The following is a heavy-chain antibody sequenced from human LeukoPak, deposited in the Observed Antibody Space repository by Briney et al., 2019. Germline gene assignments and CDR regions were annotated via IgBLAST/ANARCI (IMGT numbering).Heavy chain of an antibody. D-gene: IGHD3-22*01. CDR3: ARDHGDSSGYSLY. V-gene: IGHV1-46*01. Sequence: ASVKVSCQASGYTFTSYYMHWLRQAPGQGLEWMGIINPSGGSTSYAQKFQGRVTITTGTSTSTVYMELSSLRSEDTAVYYCARDHGDSSGYSLYWGQGTLVTVSS. CDR1: GYTFTSYY. J-gene: IGHJ4*02. CDR2: INPSGGST.